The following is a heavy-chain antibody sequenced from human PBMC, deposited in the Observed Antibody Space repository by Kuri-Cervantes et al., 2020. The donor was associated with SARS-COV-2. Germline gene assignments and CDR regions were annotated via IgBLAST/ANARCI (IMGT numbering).Heavy chain of an antibody. J-gene: IGHJ5*02. CDR2: IYYSGST. CDR1: GGSISSGGYY. D-gene: IGHD2-15*01. V-gene: IGHV4-30-2*03. Sequence: SETLSLTCTVSGGSISSGGYYWSWIRQPPGKGLEWIGYIYYSGSTYYNPSLKSRVTISVDTSKNQFSLKPSSVTAADTAVYYCARQEVVAATNWFDPWGQGTLVTVSS. CDR3: ARQEVVAATNWFDP.